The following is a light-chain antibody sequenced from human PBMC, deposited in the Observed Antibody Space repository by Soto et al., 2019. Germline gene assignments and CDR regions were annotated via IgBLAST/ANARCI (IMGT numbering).Light chain of an antibody. CDR2: AAS. V-gene: IGKV2-28*01. J-gene: IGKJ1*01. CDR1: QSLLHSNGYNF. CDR3: LQHNAYPWT. Sequence: DIVLTQSPLSLPVTTGAPSSISCRSSQSLLHSNGYNFLDWYLQKPGKAPKRLIYAASNLQSGVPSRFSGSGSGTEFTLTISRLQPEDFATYYCLQHNAYPWTFGQGSKVDIK.